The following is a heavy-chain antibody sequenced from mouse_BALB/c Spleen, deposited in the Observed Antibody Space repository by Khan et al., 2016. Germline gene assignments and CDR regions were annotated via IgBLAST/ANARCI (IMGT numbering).Heavy chain of an antibody. V-gene: IGHV2-4*02. CDR1: GFSLTSYG. J-gene: IGHJ3*01. CDR2: IWSGGGT. Sequence: QVQLKQSGPGLVQPSQSLSITCTVSGFSLTSYGVHWVRQPPGKGLEWLGVIWSGGGTDYNAAFISRLSISKDNSKSKVFFKMNSLQADDTAIYYCARSGNYFAYWGQGTLVTVSA. CDR3: ARSGNYFAY. D-gene: IGHD2-1*01.